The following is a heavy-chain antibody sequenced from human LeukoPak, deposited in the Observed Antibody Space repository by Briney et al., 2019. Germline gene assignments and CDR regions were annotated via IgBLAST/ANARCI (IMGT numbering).Heavy chain of an antibody. CDR1: GGSINSANYY. D-gene: IGHD3-22*01. CDR3: ARGVGSGYTDY. CDR2: IYTSRST. J-gene: IGHJ4*02. Sequence: EASETLSLTCTVSGGSINSANYYWTWLRQPAGKGLEWIGRIYTSRSTNYNPSLKSRVTISVDTSKNQYSLKLISVTAADTAVYYCARGVGSGYTDYWGQGALVTVSS. V-gene: IGHV4-61*02.